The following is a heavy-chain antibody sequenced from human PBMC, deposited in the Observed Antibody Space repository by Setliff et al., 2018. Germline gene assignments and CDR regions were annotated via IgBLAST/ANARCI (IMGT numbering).Heavy chain of an antibody. D-gene: IGHD2-21*02. CDR3: ARTYCGRDICISHLDY. J-gene: IGHJ4*02. V-gene: IGHV4-61*10. CDR2: INRRGST. CDR1: GGSVNSGYDN. Sequence: SETLSLTCTVSGGSVNSGYDNWNWLRQPAGKGLEWIGHINRRGSTNFSPSLKSRVTISLDTSKNQFSLKLTSVTAADTAVYYCARTYCGRDICISHLDYWGQGALVTVSS.